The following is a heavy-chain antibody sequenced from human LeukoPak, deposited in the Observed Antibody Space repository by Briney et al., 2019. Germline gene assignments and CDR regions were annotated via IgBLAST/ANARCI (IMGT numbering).Heavy chain of an antibody. CDR1: GYTLTELS. D-gene: IGHD3-9*01. Sequence: ASVKVSCKVSGYTLTELSMHWVRQAPGKGLEWMGGFDPEDGETIYAQKFQGRVTMTEDTSTDTAYMELSSLRSEDTAVYYCAKIRSEAGYYDILTGNLYFDYWGQGTLVTVSS. V-gene: IGHV1-24*01. CDR2: FDPEDGET. CDR3: AKIRSEAGYYDILTGNLYFDY. J-gene: IGHJ4*02.